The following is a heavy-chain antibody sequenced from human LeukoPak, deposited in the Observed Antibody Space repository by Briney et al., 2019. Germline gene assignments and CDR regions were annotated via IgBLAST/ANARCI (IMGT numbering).Heavy chain of an antibody. CDR2: ISRSGSTK. CDR1: GFTFSDYN. V-gene: IGHV3-11*01. Sequence: GGSLRLSCAASGFTFSDYNMRWIRQAPGKGLEWVSSISRSGSTKYYADSVKGRFTISRDNAKNSLFLQMNSLRAEDTAIYYCATYRQVLLPFESWGQGTLVTVSS. D-gene: IGHD2-8*02. J-gene: IGHJ4*02. CDR3: ATYRQVLLPFES.